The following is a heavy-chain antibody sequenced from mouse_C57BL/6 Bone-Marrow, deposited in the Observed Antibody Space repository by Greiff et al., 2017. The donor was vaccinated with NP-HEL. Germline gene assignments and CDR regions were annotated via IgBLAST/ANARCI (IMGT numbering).Heavy chain of an antibody. CDR2: IYPSDSET. D-gene: IGHD1-1*01. CDR3: ARGRYYSGSTPFDY. CDR1: GYTFTSYW. Sequence: QVQLQQPGAELVRPGSSVKLSCKASGYTFTSYWMDWVKQRPGQGLEWIGNIYPSDSETHYNQKFKDKATLTVDKSSSTAYMQLSSLTSEDSAVYYCARGRYYSGSTPFDYWGQGTTLTVSS. J-gene: IGHJ2*01. V-gene: IGHV1-61*01.